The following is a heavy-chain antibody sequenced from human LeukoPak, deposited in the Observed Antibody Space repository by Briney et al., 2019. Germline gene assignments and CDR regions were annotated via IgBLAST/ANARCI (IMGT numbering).Heavy chain of an antibody. CDR3: ARFSPRAMGNYLDF. V-gene: IGHV4-39*07. Sequence: SETLSLTCTVSGGSIGSGSYYWGWIRQPPGKGLEWIGSIYYSGITYYNPSLKSRVTMSVDTSKNQFSLKLSSVTAADTAVYYCARFSPRAMGNYLDFWGQGTLVTVSS. J-gene: IGHJ4*02. D-gene: IGHD7-27*01. CDR1: GGSIGSGSYY. CDR2: IYYSGIT.